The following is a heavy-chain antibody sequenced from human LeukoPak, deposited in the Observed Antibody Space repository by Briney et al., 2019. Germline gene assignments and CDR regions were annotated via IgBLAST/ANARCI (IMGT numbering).Heavy chain of an antibody. CDR3: ASVFGGPDY. CDR2: INHSGTT. D-gene: IGHD2-15*01. Sequence: SETLSLTCAVYDGSFSGYYRSWIRQPPGKGLEWIGEINHSGTTNYNPSLKSRVTISVDTSKNQFSLKLSSVTAADTAVYYCASVFGGPDYWGQGTLVTVSS. J-gene: IGHJ4*02. CDR1: DGSFSGYY. V-gene: IGHV4-34*01.